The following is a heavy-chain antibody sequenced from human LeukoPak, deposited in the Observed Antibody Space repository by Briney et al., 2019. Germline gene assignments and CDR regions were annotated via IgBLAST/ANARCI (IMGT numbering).Heavy chain of an antibody. D-gene: IGHD3-22*01. CDR1: GGSVSSHD. J-gene: IGHJ4*02. Sequence: PSEALSLTCTVSGGSVSSHDWTWIRQSPEKGLEWMGYILHSGNTNYNPSLKSRVSMSLETSKNQIALSLSAVTAADTAVYYCARANYYDSSGYYFDYWGKGTLVTVSS. CDR3: ARANYYDSSGYYFDY. CDR2: ILHSGNT. V-gene: IGHV4-59*02.